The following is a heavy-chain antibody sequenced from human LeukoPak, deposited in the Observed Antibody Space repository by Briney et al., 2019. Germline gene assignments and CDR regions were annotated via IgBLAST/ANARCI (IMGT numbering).Heavy chain of an antibody. V-gene: IGHV3-23*01. CDR1: GFTFGSYA. D-gene: IGHD5-18*01. CDR2: ISGSGGST. J-gene: IGHJ4*02. CDR3: AKLRAHTAMVAYFDY. Sequence: GGSLRLSCAASGFTFGSYAMSWVRQAPGKGLEWVSAISGSGGSTYYADSVKGRFTISRDNSKNTLYLQMNSLRAEDTAVYYCAKLRAHTAMVAYFDYWGQGTLVTVSS.